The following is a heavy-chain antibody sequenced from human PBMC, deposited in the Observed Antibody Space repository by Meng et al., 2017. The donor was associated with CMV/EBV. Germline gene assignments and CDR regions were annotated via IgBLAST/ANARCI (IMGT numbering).Heavy chain of an antibody. CDR1: GSFSGYY. V-gene: IGHV4-34*01. CDR3: ARGVGYCSSTSCYPRFDP. J-gene: IGHJ5*02. D-gene: IGHD2-2*01. Sequence: GSFSGYYWSWIRQPAGKGLEWIGEINHSGSTNYNPSLKSRVTISVDTSKNQFSLKLSSVPAADTAVYYCARGVGYCSSTSCYPRFDPCGQGTLVTVSS. CDR2: INHSGST.